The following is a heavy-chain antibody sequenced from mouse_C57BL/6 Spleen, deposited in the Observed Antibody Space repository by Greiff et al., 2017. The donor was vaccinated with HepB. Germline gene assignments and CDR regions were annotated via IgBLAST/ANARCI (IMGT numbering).Heavy chain of an antibody. J-gene: IGHJ3*01. CDR1: GFTFSSYA. CDR3: ARDRSEAWFAY. CDR2: ISDGGSYT. V-gene: IGHV5-4*01. D-gene: IGHD3-2*02. Sequence: EVKLVESGGGLVKPGGSLKLSCAASGFTFSSYAMSWVRQTPEKRLEWVATISDGGSYTYYPDNVKGRFTISRDNAKNNLYLQMSHLKSEDTAMYYCARDRSEAWFAYWGQGTLVTVSA.